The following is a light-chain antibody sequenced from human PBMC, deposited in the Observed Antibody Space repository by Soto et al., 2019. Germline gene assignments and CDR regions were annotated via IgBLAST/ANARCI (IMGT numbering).Light chain of an antibody. V-gene: IGKV1-39*01. CDR3: QQTYSPFLS. J-gene: IGKJ4*01. Sequence: DIQMTQSPSSLSASLGDSVTITCRASQSISTHLNWYQQKPGKAPKLLIFRSSSLQSGVPSRFSGSGSGTDFTLTINYLQPEDFATYFCQQTYSPFLSFGGGSKVEI. CDR1: QSISTH. CDR2: RSS.